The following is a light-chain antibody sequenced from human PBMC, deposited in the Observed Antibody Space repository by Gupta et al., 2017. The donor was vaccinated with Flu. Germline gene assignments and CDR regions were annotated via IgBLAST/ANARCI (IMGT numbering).Light chain of an antibody. CDR1: QSISSY. CDR2: AAS. Sequence: DIQMTQSPTSLSASVGDRVTITCRSSQSISSYVNWFQQKPGKAPRLLIYAASNLQSGVPSRVSGSGCGTDFTLTIRSLQPEDFATDDCQQSYTLPWPLTFGGGTKVEV. CDR3: QQSYTLPWPLT. V-gene: IGKV1-39*01. J-gene: IGKJ4*02.